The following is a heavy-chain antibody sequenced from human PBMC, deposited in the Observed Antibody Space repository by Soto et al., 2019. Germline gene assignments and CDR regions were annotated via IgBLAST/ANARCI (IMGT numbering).Heavy chain of an antibody. J-gene: IGHJ3*02. CDR1: GYTFTSHD. CDR3: SRASETEDLVTAYSFDN. V-gene: IGHV1-8*01. CDR2: MNPDSGAA. D-gene: IGHD2-21*02. Sequence: QVQLVQSGAAVKKPGASVKVSCMASGYTFTSHDINWVRQAAGQGLEWMGWMNPDSGAAGFAQKFKGSVTMTRTTSISTAYMEMDSLRSEDTAVDYCSRASETEDLVTAYSFDNWGQGTVVTVSS.